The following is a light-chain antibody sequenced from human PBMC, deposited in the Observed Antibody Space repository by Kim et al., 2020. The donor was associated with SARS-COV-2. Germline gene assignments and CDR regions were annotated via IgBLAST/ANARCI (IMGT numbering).Light chain of an antibody. CDR3: NSRDSRGDHVV. Sequence: SSELTHDPAVSVALGQTVRLTCQGDSLRNYYATWYQQRPGQAPVLVLFGKYNRPSGIPDRFSGSGSGNTASLTITGAQAEDEADYYCNSRDSRGDHVVFG. J-gene: IGLJ3*02. V-gene: IGLV3-19*01. CDR2: GKY. CDR1: SLRNYY.